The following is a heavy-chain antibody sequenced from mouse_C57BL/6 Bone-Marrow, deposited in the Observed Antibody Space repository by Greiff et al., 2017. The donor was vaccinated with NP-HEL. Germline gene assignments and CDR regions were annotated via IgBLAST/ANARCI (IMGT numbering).Heavy chain of an antibody. CDR1: GFSFTSYC. J-gene: IGHJ4*01. Sequence: QVQLKQSGPGLVQPSQSLSITCTVSGFSFTSYCVHWVRQSPGKGLEWLGVIWRGGSTDYNAAFMSRLSITKDNSNSQVFFKMNSLQADDTAIYDCAKDRRHYGSSQDYAMDYWGQGTSVTVSS. D-gene: IGHD1-1*01. V-gene: IGHV2-5*01. CDR2: IWRGGST. CDR3: AKDRRHYGSSQDYAMDY.